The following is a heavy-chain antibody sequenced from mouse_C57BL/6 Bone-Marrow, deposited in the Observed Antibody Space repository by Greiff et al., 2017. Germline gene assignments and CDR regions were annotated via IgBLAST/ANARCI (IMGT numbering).Heavy chain of an antibody. D-gene: IGHD1-1*01. V-gene: IGHV1-81*01. CDR3: ARGDYGSSPFDYAMDY. CDR1: GYTFTSYG. CDR2: LYPRSGNP. Sequence: QVQLQQSGAELARPGASVKLSCKASGYTFTSYGISWVKQRTGQGLEWIGELYPRSGNPYYNEKFKGKATLTADKSSSTAYMELRSLTSEDSAVYVGARGDYGSSPFDYAMDYWGQGTSVTVSS. J-gene: IGHJ4*01.